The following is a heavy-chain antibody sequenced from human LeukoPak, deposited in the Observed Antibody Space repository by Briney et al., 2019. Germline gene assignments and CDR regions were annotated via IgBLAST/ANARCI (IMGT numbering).Heavy chain of an antibody. CDR2: ISAYNGNT. Sequence: ASVKVSCKASGYTFTSYGISWVRQAPGQGLEWMGRISAYNGNTNYAQKLQGRVTMTTDTSTSTAYMELRSLRSDDTAVYYCAGELTGTTFGIFDYWGQGTLVTVSS. J-gene: IGHJ4*02. CDR3: AGELTGTTFGIFDY. CDR1: GYTFTSYG. V-gene: IGHV1-18*01. D-gene: IGHD1-7*01.